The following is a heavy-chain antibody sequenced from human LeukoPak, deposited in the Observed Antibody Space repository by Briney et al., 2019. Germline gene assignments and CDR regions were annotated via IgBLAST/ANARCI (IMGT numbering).Heavy chain of an antibody. CDR2: IYYSGST. D-gene: IGHD3-10*01. CDR3: AKPHPGGGSYYITYYFDY. J-gene: IGHJ4*02. V-gene: IGHV4-31*03. CDR1: GGSISSGGYY. Sequence: SETLSLTCTVSGGSISSGGYYWSWIRQHPGKGLEWIGYIYYSGSTYYNPSLKSRVTISVATSNHQSPLKLTSVTAAATAVYYCAKPHPGGGSYYITYYFDYWGQGTLVTVSS.